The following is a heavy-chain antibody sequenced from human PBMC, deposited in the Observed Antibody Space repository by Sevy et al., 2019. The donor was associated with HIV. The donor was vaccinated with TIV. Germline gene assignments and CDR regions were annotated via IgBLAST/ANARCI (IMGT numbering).Heavy chain of an antibody. V-gene: IGHV3-7*03. J-gene: IGHJ4*02. CDR1: GFTFSSYW. CDR2: IKQDGSEK. Sequence: GGSLRLSCAASGFTFSSYWMSWVRQAPGKGPEWVANIKQDGSEKYYVDSVKGRFTISRDNAKNSLYLQMNSLRAEDTAVYYCARGGAIYCSGGSYYDFDYWGQGTLVTVSS. D-gene: IGHD2-15*01. CDR3: ARGGAIYCSGGSYYDFDY.